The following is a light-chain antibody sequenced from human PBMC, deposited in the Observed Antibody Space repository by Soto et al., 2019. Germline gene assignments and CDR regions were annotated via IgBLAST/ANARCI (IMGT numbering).Light chain of an antibody. J-gene: IGLJ2*01. CDR1: SSDVGYYDR. Sequence: QSALTQPASVSASPGQSITISCTGTSSDVGYYDRVSWYQHHSGRAPKVIIYDVNNRPSGVSSRFSGSKSGNTASLTISGLQTEDAADYYCCSYTTTRTVVFGGGTKLTVL. CDR2: DVN. V-gene: IGLV2-14*03. CDR3: CSYTTTRTVV.